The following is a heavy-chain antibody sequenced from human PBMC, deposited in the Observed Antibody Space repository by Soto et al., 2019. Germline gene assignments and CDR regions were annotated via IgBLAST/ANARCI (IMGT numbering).Heavy chain of an antibody. D-gene: IGHD6-13*01. V-gene: IGHV4-34*01. Sequence: PSETLSLTCAVYGGSFSGYYWSWIRQPPGKGLEWIGEINHSGSTNYNPSLKSRVTISVDTSKNQFSLKLSSVTAADTAVYYCARGRIAAAGRGAWFDPWGHGTLVTVSS. CDR3: ARGRIAAAGRGAWFDP. J-gene: IGHJ5*02. CDR1: GGSFSGYY. CDR2: INHSGST.